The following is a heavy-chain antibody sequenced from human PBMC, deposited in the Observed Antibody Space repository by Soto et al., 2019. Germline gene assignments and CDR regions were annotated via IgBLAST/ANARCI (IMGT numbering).Heavy chain of an antibody. CDR3: AKVRRITIFGVVTHFDY. Sequence: EVQLLESGGGLVQPGGSLRLSCAASGFTFSSYAMSWVRQAPGKGLEWVSAISGSGGSTYYADYVKGRFTISRDNSKNTLYLQMNSLRAEDTAVYYCAKVRRITIFGVVTHFDYWGQGTLVTVSS. CDR1: GFTFSSYA. V-gene: IGHV3-23*01. J-gene: IGHJ4*02. D-gene: IGHD3-3*01. CDR2: ISGSGGST.